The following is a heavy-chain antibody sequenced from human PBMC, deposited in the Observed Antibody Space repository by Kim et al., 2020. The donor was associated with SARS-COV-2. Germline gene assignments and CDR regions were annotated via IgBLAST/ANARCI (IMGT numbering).Heavy chain of an antibody. V-gene: IGHV3-33*01. CDR2: IWHDGNNK. D-gene: IGHD2-15*01. CDR1: GFTFSDYA. Sequence: GGSLRLSCAVSGFTFSDYAIHWVRQAPGKGLEWVVVIWHDGNNKYYTDSVRGRFTISRDNSKNTLYLQMNSLRAEDTAVYYCVREDKRSPHAEYFHHWGQGTLVTVSS. J-gene: IGHJ1*01. CDR3: VREDKRSPHAEYFHH.